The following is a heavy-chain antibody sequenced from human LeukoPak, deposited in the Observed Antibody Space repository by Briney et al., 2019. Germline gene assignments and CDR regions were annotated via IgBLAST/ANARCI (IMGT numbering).Heavy chain of an antibody. Sequence: PGGSLRLSCAAPGFTFSSYAMPSVRQAPGKGLERVAVISYDGSNKYYADSVKGRFTISRDNSKNTLYLQMNSLRAEDTAVYYCARELMENYGGNPRYYYYGMDVWGQGTTVTVSS. CDR1: GFTFSSYA. J-gene: IGHJ6*02. CDR3: ARELMENYGGNPRYYYYGMDV. D-gene: IGHD4-23*01. V-gene: IGHV3-30*04. CDR2: ISYDGSNK.